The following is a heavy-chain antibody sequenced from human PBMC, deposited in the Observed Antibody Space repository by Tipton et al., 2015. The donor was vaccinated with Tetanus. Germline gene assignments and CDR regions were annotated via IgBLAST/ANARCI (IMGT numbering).Heavy chain of an antibody. V-gene: IGHV4-4*02. D-gene: IGHD1-7*01. CDR1: GGPVSSSNW. J-gene: IGHJ6*01. Sequence: TLSLTCDVSGGPVSSSNWWSWVRQAPGKGLEWIGEIYYSGTTNYNPSLKSRVTISTDKSKNQFSLRLTSATAADTAVHYCARDRITGPTGRYYAMDVWGQGTTVTVSS. CDR3: ARDRITGPTGRYYAMDV. CDR2: IYYSGTT.